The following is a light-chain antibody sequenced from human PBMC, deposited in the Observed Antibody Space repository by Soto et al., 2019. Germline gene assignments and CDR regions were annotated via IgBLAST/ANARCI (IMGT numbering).Light chain of an antibody. V-gene: IGKV3-15*01. CDR1: QSVSSN. Sequence: EIVMTQSPATLSVSPGERATLSCRASQSVSSNLAWYQQKPGQAPRLLIYGASTRATGIPARFSGSGSGTEFILTISSLQSEDFAVYYCQQHNNWPQTFGQGTKVDIK. CDR3: QQHNNWPQT. J-gene: IGKJ1*01. CDR2: GAS.